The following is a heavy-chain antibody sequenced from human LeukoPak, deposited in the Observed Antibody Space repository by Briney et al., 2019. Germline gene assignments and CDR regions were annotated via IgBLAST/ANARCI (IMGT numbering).Heavy chain of an antibody. D-gene: IGHD5-18*01. J-gene: IGHJ3*02. CDR3: ARGGNTAMDITDLSWAFDI. V-gene: IGHV4-34*01. Sequence: SETLSLTCAVYGGSFSGYYWSWIRQPPGKGLEWIGEINHSGSTNYNPSLKSRVTISVDTSKNQFSLKLSSVTAADTAVYYCARGGNTAMDITDLSWAFDIWGQGTMVTVSS. CDR1: GGSFSGYY. CDR2: INHSGST.